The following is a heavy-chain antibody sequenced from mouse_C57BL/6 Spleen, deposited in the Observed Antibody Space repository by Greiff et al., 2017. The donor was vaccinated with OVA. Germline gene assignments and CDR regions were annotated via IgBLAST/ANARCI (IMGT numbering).Heavy chain of an antibody. CDR1: GYAFSSYW. V-gene: IGHV1-80*01. D-gene: IGHD2-4*01. J-gene: IGHJ3*01. CDR3: ARSSSYDSWFAY. CDR2: IYPGDGDT. Sequence: VQLQQSGAELVKPGASVKISCKASGYAFSSYWMNWVKQRPGKGLEWIGQIYPGDGDTNYNGKFKGKATLTADKSSSKAYMQLSSLTSEDSAVYFCARSSSYDSWFAYWGQGTLVTVSA.